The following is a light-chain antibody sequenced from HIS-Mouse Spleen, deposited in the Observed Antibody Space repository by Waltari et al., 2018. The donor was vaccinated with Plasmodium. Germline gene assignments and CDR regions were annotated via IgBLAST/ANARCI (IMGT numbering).Light chain of an antibody. J-gene: IGLJ3*02. V-gene: IGLV2-8*01. Sequence: QSALTQPPSASGSPGPSVTISCTGTSSDVGGYNYVSWYQQHPGKAPKLMIYEVSKRPAGLLYRLFGSTCGITASLTVSGLQAEDEADYYCSSYAGSNDLVFGGGTKLTVL. CDR1: SSDVGGYNY. CDR2: EVS. CDR3: SSYAGSNDLV.